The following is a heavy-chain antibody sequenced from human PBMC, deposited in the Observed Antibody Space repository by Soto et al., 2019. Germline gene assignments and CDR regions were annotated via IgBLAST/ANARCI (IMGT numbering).Heavy chain of an antibody. CDR2: ISYDGSNK. V-gene: IGHV3-30-3*01. Sequence: GXALRLSSAASGYTFSSYAMHCVRQAPAKGLEWVAVISYDGSNKYYADSVKGRFTISRDNSKNTLYLQMNSLRAEDTAVYYCARDPLWGTAMVLWYFDLWGRGTLVTVSS. CDR3: ARDPLWGTAMVLWYFDL. D-gene: IGHD5-18*01. CDR1: GYTFSSYA. J-gene: IGHJ2*01.